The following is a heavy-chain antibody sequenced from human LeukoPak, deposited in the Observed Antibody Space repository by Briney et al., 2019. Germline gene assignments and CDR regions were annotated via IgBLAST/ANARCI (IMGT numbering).Heavy chain of an antibody. J-gene: IGHJ3*02. Sequence: GSLRLSCAASGFTFSSYSMNWVRQAPGKGLEWVSSISRSSSYIYYADSVKGRFTISRDDAKNSLYLQMNSLRAEDTAVYYCARASPLHYYDSSGYPGPHDAFDIWGQGTMVTVSS. CDR1: GFTFSSYS. D-gene: IGHD3-22*01. CDR3: ARASPLHYYDSSGYPGPHDAFDI. CDR2: ISRSSSYI. V-gene: IGHV3-21*01.